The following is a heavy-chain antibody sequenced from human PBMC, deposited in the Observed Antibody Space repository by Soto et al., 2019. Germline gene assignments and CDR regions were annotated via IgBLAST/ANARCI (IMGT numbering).Heavy chain of an antibody. CDR3: ARDLTPNLTWPERIAVAGTSY. Sequence: SVKVSCKASGGTFSSYAISWVRQAPGQGLEWMGGIIPIFGTANYAQKFQGRVTITADESTSTAYMELSSLRSEDTAVYYCARDLTPNLTWPERIAVAGTSYWGQGTLVTVSS. CDR1: GGTFSSYA. D-gene: IGHD6-19*01. J-gene: IGHJ4*02. CDR2: IIPIFGTA. V-gene: IGHV1-69*13.